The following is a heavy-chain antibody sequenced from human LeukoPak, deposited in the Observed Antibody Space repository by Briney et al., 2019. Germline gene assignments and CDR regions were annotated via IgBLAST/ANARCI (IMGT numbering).Heavy chain of an antibody. CDR1: GFTFNTDW. CDR3: ARGVYYFDY. V-gene: IGHV3-7*03. J-gene: IGHJ4*02. CDR2: IKEDGSEI. Sequence: GGSLRLYCAASGFTFNTDWISWVRQAPGKGLEWVANIKEDGSEIYYVDSVKGRFTISRDNAKNSLYLQMNSLRAEDTAVYYCARGVYYFDYWGQGTLVTVSS. D-gene: IGHD2/OR15-2a*01.